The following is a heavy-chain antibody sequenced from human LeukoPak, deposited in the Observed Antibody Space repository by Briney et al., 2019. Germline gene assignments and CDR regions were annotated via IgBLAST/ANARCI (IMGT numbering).Heavy chain of an antibody. J-gene: IGHJ4*02. CDR2: FDPEDGET. D-gene: IGHD4-17*01. CDR1: GYTLTELS. Sequence: GASVKVSCKVSGYTLTELSMHWVRQAPGKGLEWMGGFDPEDGETIYAQKFQGRVTMTEDTSTDTAYMELGSLRSDDTAVYYCARGFSDLSVSPPTTVTTLFDYWGQGTLVTVSS. V-gene: IGHV1-24*01. CDR3: ARGFSDLSVSPPTTVTTLFDY.